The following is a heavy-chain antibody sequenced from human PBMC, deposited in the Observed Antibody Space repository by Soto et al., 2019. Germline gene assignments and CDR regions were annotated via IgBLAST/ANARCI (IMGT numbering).Heavy chain of an antibody. CDR1: GFTFSSYS. J-gene: IGHJ4*02. V-gene: IGHV3-30*18. Sequence: GGSLRLSCAASGFTFSSYSMNWVRQAPGKGLEWVAVITNDRSNKYYADSVKGRFTISRDNSKNTLYLQMNSLRAEDTAVYYCAKDSRFMVRSQGVFDYWGQGTLVTVSS. CDR2: ITNDRSNK. D-gene: IGHD3-10*01. CDR3: AKDSRFMVRSQGVFDY.